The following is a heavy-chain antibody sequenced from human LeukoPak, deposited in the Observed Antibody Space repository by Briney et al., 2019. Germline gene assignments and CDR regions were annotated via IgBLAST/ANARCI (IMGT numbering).Heavy chain of an antibody. CDR3: ARRYYYDSSGSSAFDI. D-gene: IGHD3-22*01. Sequence: SETLSLTCTVSGGSISSSSYYWGWIRQPPGKGLEWIGSIYYSGSTYYNPSLTSRVTISVDTSKNQFSLKLSSVTAADTAVYYCARRYYYDSSGSSAFDIWGQGTMVTVPS. CDR2: IYYSGST. CDR1: GGSISSSSYY. V-gene: IGHV4-39*01. J-gene: IGHJ3*02.